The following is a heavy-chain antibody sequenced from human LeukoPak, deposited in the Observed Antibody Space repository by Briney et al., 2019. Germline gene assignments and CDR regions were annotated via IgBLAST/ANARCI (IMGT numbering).Heavy chain of an antibody. CDR3: ASALGSGSSFDY. D-gene: IGHD3-10*01. CDR1: GFTFNRYT. V-gene: IGHV3-23*01. J-gene: IGHJ4*02. CDR2: IRGSGDYT. Sequence: GGSLRLSCAASGFTFNRYTMSWVRQAPGKGLEWVSAIRGSGDYTYYAVSVKGRFTISRDNSKNTLYLQLSSLGAEDTAVYSCASALGSGSSFDYWGQGTLVTVSS.